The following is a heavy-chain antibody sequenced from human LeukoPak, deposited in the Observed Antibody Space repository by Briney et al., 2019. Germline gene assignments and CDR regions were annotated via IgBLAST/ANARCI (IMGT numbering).Heavy chain of an antibody. D-gene: IGHD6-13*01. V-gene: IGHV3-49*03. CDR2: IRSKDYGCTT. CDR3: TADTSSNWYWEIFDY. CDR1: GFPLGDYP. J-gene: IGHJ4*02. Sequence: PGGSLRHSCTASGFPLGDYPMSWFRQAPGKGVEWVRFIRSKDYGCTTEYAASVKGTFTISRDDSKSIAYLQMNSLKTEDTAVYYCTADTSSNWYWEIFDYWGQGTLVTVSS.